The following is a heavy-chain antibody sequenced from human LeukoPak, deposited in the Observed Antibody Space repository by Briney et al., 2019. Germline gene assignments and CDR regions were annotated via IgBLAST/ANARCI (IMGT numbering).Heavy chain of an antibody. J-gene: IGHJ4*02. CDR1: GFTFSSYS. D-gene: IGHD3-22*01. CDR2: ISSSSSYI. Sequence: GGSLRLSCAASGFTFSSYSMNWVRQAPGKGLEWVSSISSSSSYIYYADSVKGRFTISRDNAKNSLYLQMNSLRAEDTAVYYCARGVNYYDSSGSRTGGGFDYWGQGTLVTVSS. V-gene: IGHV3-21*01. CDR3: ARGVNYYDSSGSRTGGGFDY.